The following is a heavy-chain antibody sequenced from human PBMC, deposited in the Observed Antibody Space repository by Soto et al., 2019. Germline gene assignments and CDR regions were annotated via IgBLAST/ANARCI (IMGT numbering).Heavy chain of an antibody. CDR3: SSPGYSSGWYGAGLDF. J-gene: IGHJ4*02. CDR1: GFTFSSCA. CDR2: VSSDGDTT. Sequence: PGGSLRLSCAASGFTFSSCAMSWVRQAPGKGLEWVSYVSSDGDTTYYADSVKGRFTISRDNAKNSLYLQMSSLRDEDTAVYYCSSPGYSSGWYGAGLDFWGQGTQVTVSS. V-gene: IGHV3-48*02. D-gene: IGHD6-19*01.